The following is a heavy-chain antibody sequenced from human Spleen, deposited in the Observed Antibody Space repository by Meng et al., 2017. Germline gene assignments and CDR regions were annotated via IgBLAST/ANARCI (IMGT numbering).Heavy chain of an antibody. CDR1: GFTFSSYN. CDR3: ARDADWVIFDH. V-gene: IGHV3-74*03. J-gene: IGHJ4*01. D-gene: IGHD3-9*01. CDR2: INTDASIT. Sequence: GGSLRLSCAASGFTFSSYNMHWVRQTPGEGLVWVSRINTDASITTYADSVKGRFTISRDDAKNTVYLQMNSLRDEDTAVYYCARDADWVIFDHWGQGALVTVSS.